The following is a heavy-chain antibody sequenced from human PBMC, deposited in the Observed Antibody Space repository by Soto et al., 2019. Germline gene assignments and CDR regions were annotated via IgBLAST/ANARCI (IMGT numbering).Heavy chain of an antibody. CDR1: GYTFTSYC. J-gene: IGHJ4*02. CDR3: AKSPSVEYSDSSGYYN. CDR2: ISAYNGNT. V-gene: IGHV1-18*01. Sequence: ASVKVSCKASGYTFTSYCISWVRQAPGQGLEWMGWISAYNGNTNYAQKLQGRVTMTTDTSTSTAYMELSSLRSDDTAVYYCAKSPSVEYSDSSGYYNWGQGTLVTISS. D-gene: IGHD3-22*01.